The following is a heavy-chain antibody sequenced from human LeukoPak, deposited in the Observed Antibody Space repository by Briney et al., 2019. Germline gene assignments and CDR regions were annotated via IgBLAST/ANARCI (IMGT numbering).Heavy chain of an antibody. D-gene: IGHD1-14*01. Sequence: GGSLRLSCAVSAFTFSDNYMTWIRQAPGKGLESVSYISPSGTDISYADSVKGRFTISRDNAKNSLYLQMNSLYCSRDPRNLDYWGQGTLVTVSS. CDR1: AFTFSDNY. CDR3: Y. V-gene: IGHV3-11*01. CDR2: ISPSGTDI. J-gene: IGHJ4*02.